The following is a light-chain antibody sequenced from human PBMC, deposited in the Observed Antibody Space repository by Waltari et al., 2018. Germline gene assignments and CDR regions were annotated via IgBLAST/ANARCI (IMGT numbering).Light chain of an antibody. CDR1: SSNVGRDN. CDR3: VAWDDSLSGYV. Sequence: QSVLTQPPSASATPGQRVTISCSGSSSNVGRDNVYWFQQLPGTAPKLLIYNDHQRPSGVPDRFSGSQSGTSASLAIGGLRSEDEADYYCVAWDDSLSGYVFGTGTKVTVL. CDR2: NDH. V-gene: IGLV1-47*02. J-gene: IGLJ1*01.